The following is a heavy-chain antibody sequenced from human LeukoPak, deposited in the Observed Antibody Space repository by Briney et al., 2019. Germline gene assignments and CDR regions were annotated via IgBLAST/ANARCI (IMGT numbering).Heavy chain of an antibody. CDR1: GYSISSGYY. D-gene: IGHD4-11*01. Sequence: SETLSLTCTVSGYSISSGYYWGWIRQPPGKGLEWIGSIYHSGSTYCNPSLKSRVTISVDTSKNQFSLKLSSVTASDTAVYYCARDDYSKGYYYYYMDVWGKGNTVTVSS. V-gene: IGHV4-38-2*02. CDR3: ARDDYSKGYYYYYMDV. CDR2: IYHSGST. J-gene: IGHJ6*03.